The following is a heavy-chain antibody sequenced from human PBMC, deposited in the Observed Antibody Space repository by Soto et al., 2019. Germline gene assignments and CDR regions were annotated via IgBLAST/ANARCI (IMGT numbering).Heavy chain of an antibody. CDR3: ARNPGSGSLYYYYYMDV. D-gene: IGHD3-10*01. CDR1: SGSISSSNW. CDR2: IYHSGST. J-gene: IGHJ6*03. V-gene: IGHV4-4*02. Sequence: QVQLQESGPGLVKPSGTLSLTCAVSSGSISSSNWWSWVRQPPGKWLEWIGEIYHSGSTNYNPSLKSRVTISVYKSKNQFSLKLSSVTAADTAVYYCARNPGSGSLYYYYYMDVWGKGTTVTVSS.